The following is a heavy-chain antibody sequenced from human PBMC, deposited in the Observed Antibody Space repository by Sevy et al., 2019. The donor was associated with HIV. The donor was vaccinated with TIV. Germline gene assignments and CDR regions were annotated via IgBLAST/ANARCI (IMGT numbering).Heavy chain of an antibody. CDR1: GFTFSSYA. Sequence: GGYLRLSWAASGFTFSSYAMSWVRQAPGKGLEWVSAISGSGGSTYYADSVKGRFTISIDNSKNTLYLQMNSLRAAVRAVYYCAKVATYYDILTGYWTSSDYYYYMDVWGKGTTVTVSS. CDR2: ISGSGGST. CDR3: AKVATYYDILTGYWTSSDYYYYMDV. V-gene: IGHV3-23*01. D-gene: IGHD3-9*01. J-gene: IGHJ6*03.